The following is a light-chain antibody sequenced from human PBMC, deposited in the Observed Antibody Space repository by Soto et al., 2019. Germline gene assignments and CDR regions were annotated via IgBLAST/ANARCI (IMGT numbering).Light chain of an antibody. CDR2: DAS. CDR1: QSIGIS. J-gene: IGKJ4*01. CDR3: QQRSNLIT. V-gene: IGKV3-11*01. Sequence: IGLTQSPATLSLSPGERATLSCRASQSIGISLAWYQQKPGQPPRLLIYDASNRATGIPARFSGSGSGTDFTLTISSLEAEDFAVYYCQQRSNLITFGGGTKVDIK.